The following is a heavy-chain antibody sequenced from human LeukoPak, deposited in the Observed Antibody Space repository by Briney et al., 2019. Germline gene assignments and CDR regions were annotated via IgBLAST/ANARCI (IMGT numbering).Heavy chain of an antibody. D-gene: IGHD2-15*01. CDR2: IYSGGNT. Sequence: PGGSLRLSCAASGFTVSSNYMSWVRQAPGKGLEWVSVIYSGGNTYYADSVKGRFTISRDNSKNTLYLQRNSLRAEDTAVYYCASGYCSGGHCYSVYFQHWGQGTLVTVSS. J-gene: IGHJ1*01. V-gene: IGHV3-53*01. CDR1: GFTVSSNY. CDR3: ASGYCSGGHCYSVYFQH.